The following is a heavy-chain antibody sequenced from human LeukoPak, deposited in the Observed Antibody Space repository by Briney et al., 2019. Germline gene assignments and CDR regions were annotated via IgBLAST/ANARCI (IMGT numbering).Heavy chain of an antibody. CDR2: INPNSGGT. Sequence: ASVKVSCKASGYTFTGYYMHWVRQAPGQGLEWMGWINPNSGGTNYAQKFQGRVTMTRDTPISTAYMELSRLRSDDAAVYYCAREDICSSTSCYAQPTGWFDPWGQGTLVTVSS. CDR3: AREDICSSTSCYAQPTGWFDP. J-gene: IGHJ5*02. V-gene: IGHV1-2*02. D-gene: IGHD2-2*01. CDR1: GYTFTGYY.